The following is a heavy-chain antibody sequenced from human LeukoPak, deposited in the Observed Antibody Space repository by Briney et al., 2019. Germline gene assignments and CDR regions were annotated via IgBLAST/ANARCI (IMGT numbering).Heavy chain of an antibody. J-gene: IGHJ5*02. CDR1: GYSISSGYY. CDR3: AWSSSRWGFDP. CDR2: IYHSGST. Sequence: SETLSLTCTVSGYSISSGYYWGWIRPPPGKGLEWIGSIYHSGSTYYNPSLKSRVTISVDTSKNQFSPKLSSVTAADTAVYYCAWSSSRWGFDPWGQGTLVTVSS. V-gene: IGHV4-38-2*02. D-gene: IGHD6-13*01.